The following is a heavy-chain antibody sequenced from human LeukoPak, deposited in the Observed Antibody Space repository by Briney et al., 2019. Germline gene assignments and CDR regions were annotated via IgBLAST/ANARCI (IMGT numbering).Heavy chain of an antibody. V-gene: IGHV4-59*01. D-gene: IGHD3-9*01. Sequence: SETLSLTCTVSGGSISSYYWSWLRQPPGKGLEWIGYIYYSGSTNYNPSLKSRVTISVDTSKNQFSLKLSSVTAADTAVYYCARLRYFDWLSFDYWGQGTLVTVSS. CDR3: ARLRYFDWLSFDY. CDR2: IYYSGST. J-gene: IGHJ4*02. CDR1: GGSISSYY.